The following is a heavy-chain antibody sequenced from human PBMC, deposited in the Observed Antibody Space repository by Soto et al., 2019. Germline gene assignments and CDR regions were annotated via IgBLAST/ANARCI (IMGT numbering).Heavy chain of an antibody. CDR3: ARDQVVGPNYFDY. CDR1: GGSISSGGYY. V-gene: IGHV4-31*03. CDR2: IYYSGST. J-gene: IGHJ4*02. D-gene: IGHD2-2*01. Sequence: QVQLQESGPGLVKPSQTLSLTCTVSGGSISSGGYYWSWIRQHSGKGLEWIGYIYYSGSTYYNPSLKSRVTISVDTSKNQFSLKLSSVTAADTAVYYCARDQVVGPNYFDYWGQGTLVTVSS.